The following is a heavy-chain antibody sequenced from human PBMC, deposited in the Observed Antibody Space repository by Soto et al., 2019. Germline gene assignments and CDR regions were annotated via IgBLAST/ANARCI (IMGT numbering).Heavy chain of an antibody. Sequence: QITLKESGPTLVEPTQTLTLTCTFSGFSLITTGSGVAWIRQPTGTALEWLALIYWDDDKRYSPSLQSRLTITQDTSKNQVVPTKTNMDPVGTGRYFCVQRMTAVTTFGMDVWGQGTAVTVSS. CDR3: VQRMTAVTTFGMDV. CDR1: GFSLITTGSG. CDR2: IYWDDDK. V-gene: IGHV2-5*04. J-gene: IGHJ6*02. D-gene: IGHD4-17*01.